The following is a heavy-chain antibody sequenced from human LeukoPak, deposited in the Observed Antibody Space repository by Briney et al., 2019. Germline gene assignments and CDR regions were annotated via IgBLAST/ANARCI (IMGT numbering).Heavy chain of an antibody. Sequence: GGSLRLSCAASGFAFSSFAMSWVRQAPGKGLEWVSAFGGSGGGTYYADSVKGRFTISRDNSKNTLYLQMNSLRAEDTAVYYCARGDYDFWSGYFLDYWGQGTLVTVSS. V-gene: IGHV3-23*01. CDR3: ARGDYDFWSGYFLDY. J-gene: IGHJ4*02. D-gene: IGHD3-3*01. CDR2: FGGSGGGT. CDR1: GFAFSSFA.